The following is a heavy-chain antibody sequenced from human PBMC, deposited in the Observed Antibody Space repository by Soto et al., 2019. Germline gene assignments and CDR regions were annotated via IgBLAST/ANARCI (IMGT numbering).Heavy chain of an antibody. CDR1: GFTFSTFS. Sequence: EVQLVESGGDLVQPGGSLRLSCRASGFTFSTFSMNWVRQAPGKGLEWISYISISSITIHYADSVKGRFTISRDNATSSLYLQMDRLRDDDTAVYYCARDGATTGHWDYWGQGTLVTVSS. CDR3: ARDGATTGHWDY. J-gene: IGHJ4*02. CDR2: ISISSITI. D-gene: IGHD1-26*01. V-gene: IGHV3-48*02.